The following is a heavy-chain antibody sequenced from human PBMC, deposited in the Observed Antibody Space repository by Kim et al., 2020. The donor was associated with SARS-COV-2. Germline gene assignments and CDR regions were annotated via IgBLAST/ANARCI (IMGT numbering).Heavy chain of an antibody. J-gene: IGHJ4*02. D-gene: IGHD3-9*01. Sequence: GGSLRLSCVASGFTFSKAWMTWVRQVPGKGLEWLGRIKAKTEGATTDYAAPVKGRFTISRDDSRNTLYLQMNSLKTEDTAVYYCTALDYGILTGYYIYWGQGTLVTVSS. V-gene: IGHV3-15*01. CDR3: TALDYGILTGYYIY. CDR1: GFTFSKAW. CDR2: IKAKTEGATT.